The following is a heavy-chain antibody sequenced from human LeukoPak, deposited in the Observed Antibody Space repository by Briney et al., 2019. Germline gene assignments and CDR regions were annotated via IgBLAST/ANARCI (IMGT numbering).Heavy chain of an antibody. Sequence: LPGRSLRLSCAASGFTFDDYAMHWVPQAPGKGLEWVSGISWNADKIGYADSVKGRFTISRDNAKNSLYLQMNSLRAEDTAVYYCARVPGIKSFDLWGRGTLVTVSS. V-gene: IGHV3-9*01. CDR2: ISWNADKI. D-gene: IGHD3-10*01. CDR3: ARVPGIKSFDL. J-gene: IGHJ2*01. CDR1: GFTFDDYA.